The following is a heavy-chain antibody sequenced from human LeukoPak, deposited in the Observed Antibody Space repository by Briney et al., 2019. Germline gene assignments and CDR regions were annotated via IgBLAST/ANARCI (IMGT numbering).Heavy chain of an antibody. CDR1: GYSISSGYY. CDR2: IYHSGST. J-gene: IGHJ4*02. Sequence: SGTLSLTCAVSGYSISSGYYWGWIRQPPGKGLEWIGSIYHSGSTYYNPSLKSRVTISVDTSKNQFSLKLSSVTAADTAVYYCARDSDFWSGYLGDWDYWGQGTLVTVSS. CDR3: ARDSDFWSGYLGDWDY. V-gene: IGHV4-38-2*02. D-gene: IGHD3-3*01.